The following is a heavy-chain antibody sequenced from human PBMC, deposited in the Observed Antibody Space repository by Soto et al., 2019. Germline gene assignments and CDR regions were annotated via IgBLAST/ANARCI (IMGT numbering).Heavy chain of an antibody. Sequence: QVQLVESGGGVVQPGRSLRLSCAASGFTFSSYGMHWVRQAPGKGLEWVAVIWYDGSNKYYADSVKGRFTISRDNSKNTRYLQMNSLRAEDTAVYYCARGFDIVVVPAALDYWGQGTLVTVSS. CDR3: ARGFDIVVVPAALDY. CDR2: IWYDGSNK. V-gene: IGHV3-33*01. D-gene: IGHD2-2*01. CDR1: GFTFSSYG. J-gene: IGHJ4*02.